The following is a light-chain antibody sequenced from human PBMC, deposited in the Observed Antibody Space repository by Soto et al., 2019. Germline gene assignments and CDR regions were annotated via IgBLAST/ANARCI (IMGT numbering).Light chain of an antibody. J-gene: IGKJ5*01. Sequence: EIVMTQSPATLSVSPGERATLSCRASQSVSSNLAWYQQTPGQAPRLLIYATSTRATGIPDRFSGSGSGTEFTLTISSLQSEDFAVYHCQQYDNKPPITFGQGTRLEIK. CDR3: QQYDNKPPIT. CDR2: ATS. V-gene: IGKV3-15*01. CDR1: QSVSSN.